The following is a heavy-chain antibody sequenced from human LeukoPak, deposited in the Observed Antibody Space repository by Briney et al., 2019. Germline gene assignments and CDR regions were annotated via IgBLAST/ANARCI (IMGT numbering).Heavy chain of an antibody. CDR3: ARRTNWNYIRGGAFDI. V-gene: IGHV4-39*07. Sequence: PSETLSLTCAVSGGSISSSSYYWGWIRQPPGKGLEWIGSIYYSGSTYYNPSLKSRVTISVDTSKNQFSLKLSSVTAADTAVYYCARRTNWNYIRGGAFDIWGQGTMVTVSS. CDR1: GGSISSSSYY. CDR2: IYYSGST. D-gene: IGHD1-7*01. J-gene: IGHJ3*02.